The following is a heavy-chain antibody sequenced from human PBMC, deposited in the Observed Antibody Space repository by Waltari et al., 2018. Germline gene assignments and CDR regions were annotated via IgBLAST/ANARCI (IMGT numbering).Heavy chain of an antibody. CDR1: GGSISSYY. J-gene: IGHJ4*02. CDR3: ARDAYYYDSSGFDY. CDR2: IYYSGST. Sequence: QVQLQESGPGLVKPSETLSLPCTVSGGSISSYYWSWIRQPPGKGLEWIGYIYYSGSTNYNPSLKSRVTISVDTSKNQFSLKLSSVTAADTAVYYCARDAYYYDSSGFDYWGQGTLVTVSS. V-gene: IGHV4-59*01. D-gene: IGHD3-22*01.